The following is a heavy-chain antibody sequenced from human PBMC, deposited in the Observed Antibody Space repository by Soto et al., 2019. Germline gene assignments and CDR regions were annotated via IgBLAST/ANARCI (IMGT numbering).Heavy chain of an antibody. V-gene: IGHV1-18*01. CDR2: ISTYNGNT. CDR1: GYTFTSYG. Sequence: ASVKVSCKASGYTFTSYGISWVLQAPGQGLEWMGWISTYNGNTNYAQKLQGRVTMTTDTSTSTAYMELRSLRSDDTAVYYCARDPVYSSGWHNWFDPWGRGTLVTVSS. J-gene: IGHJ5*02. D-gene: IGHD6-19*01. CDR3: ARDPVYSSGWHNWFDP.